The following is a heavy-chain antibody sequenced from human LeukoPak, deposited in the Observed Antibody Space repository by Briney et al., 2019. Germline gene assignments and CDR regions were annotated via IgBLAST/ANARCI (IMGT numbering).Heavy chain of an antibody. D-gene: IGHD5-24*01. CDR3: ARSEMATVLSQDY. V-gene: IGHV5-51*01. CDR2: IYPGDSDT. CDR1: GYRFNTHW. Sequence: PGESLKTSCQGSGYRFNTHWIGWVRQLPGKGLEWMGIIYPGDSDTRYSPSFQGQVTISADKSISTAYLQWSSLRASDTAMYYCARSEMATVLSQDYWGQGTLVTVSS. J-gene: IGHJ4*02.